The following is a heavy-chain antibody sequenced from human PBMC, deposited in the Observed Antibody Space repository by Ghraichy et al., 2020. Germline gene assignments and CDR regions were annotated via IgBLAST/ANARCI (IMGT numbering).Heavy chain of an antibody. CDR1: GFTFSSYW. CDR3: ARDRHRWAPGHSAGLDV. CDR2: IKQDGSEK. J-gene: IGHJ6*02. V-gene: IGHV3-7*01. Sequence: GGSLRLSCAASGFTFSSYWMSWVRQAPGKGLEWVANIKQDGSEKYYVDSVKGRFTISRDSAKISLYLQMTSLRAEDTAVYYCARDRHRWAPGHSAGLDVWGQGTTVTVSS. D-gene: IGHD4-23*01.